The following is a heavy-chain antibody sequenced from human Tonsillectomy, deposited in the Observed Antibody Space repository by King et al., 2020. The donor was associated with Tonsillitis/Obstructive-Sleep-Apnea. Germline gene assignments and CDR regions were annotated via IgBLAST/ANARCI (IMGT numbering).Heavy chain of an antibody. V-gene: IGHV3-30*01. CDR2: ISYDGINK. CDR1: GFTFSSYA. CDR3: ARDNCSSTSCPSPGAFDI. J-gene: IGHJ3*02. D-gene: IGHD2-2*01. Sequence: QLVQSGGGVVQPGRSLRLSCAASGFTFSSYAMHWVRQAPGKGLEWVAVISYDGINKYYADSVKGRFTISRDNSKNTLYLQMNSLRAEDTAVYYCARDNCSSTSCPSPGAFDIWGQGTMVTVSS.